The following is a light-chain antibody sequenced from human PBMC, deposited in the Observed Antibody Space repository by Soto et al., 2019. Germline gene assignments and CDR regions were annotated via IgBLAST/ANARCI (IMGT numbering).Light chain of an antibody. CDR3: SSLRV. Sequence: QSVLTQPPSASGSPGQSVTISCTGTSSDVGAYNYVSWYQQHPGKAPKLIIYEVTKRPSGVPDRFSGSKSGNTASLSVSGLQAEDEADYYCSSLRVFGGGTKLTVL. CDR2: EVT. V-gene: IGLV2-8*01. J-gene: IGLJ3*02. CDR1: SSDVGAYNY.